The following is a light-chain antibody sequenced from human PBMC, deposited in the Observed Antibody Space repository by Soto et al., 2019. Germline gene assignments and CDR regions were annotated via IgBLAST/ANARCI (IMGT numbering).Light chain of an antibody. CDR2: DVS. J-gene: IGLJ1*01. V-gene: IGLV2-14*01. CDR1: SSGVAAYNF. Sequence: QSVLTQPASVSGSPGQSVAISCTGTSSGVAAYNFVSWYQQHPGKAPKLMVFDVSNRPSGVSNRFSGSKSDNTASLTISGLQAEDEADYYCSSYTSGGNYVFGTGTKLTVL. CDR3: SSYTSGGNYV.